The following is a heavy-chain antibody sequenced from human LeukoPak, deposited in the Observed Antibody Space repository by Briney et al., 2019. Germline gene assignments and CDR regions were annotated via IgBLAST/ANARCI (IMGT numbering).Heavy chain of an antibody. CDR3: ARLSHDYGDYFFDY. CDR2: IYYSGST. V-gene: IGHV4-39*01. Sequence: SETLSLTCTVSGGSIGRSSYYWGWIRQPPGKGLEWIGSIYYSGSTYYNPSLKSRVTISVDTSKNQFSLKLSSVTAADTAVYYCARLSHDYGDYFFDYWGQGTLVTVSS. D-gene: IGHD4-17*01. CDR1: GGSIGRSSYY. J-gene: IGHJ4*02.